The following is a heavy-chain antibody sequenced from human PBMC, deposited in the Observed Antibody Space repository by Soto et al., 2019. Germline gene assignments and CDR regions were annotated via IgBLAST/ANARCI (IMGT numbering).Heavy chain of an antibody. CDR2: ISSSSSYI. CDR3: ARGLLSMPEYYFDY. J-gene: IGHJ4*02. Sequence: EVQLVESGGGLFKPGGSLRLSCAASAFTFSSYSMNWVRQAPGKGLEWVSYISSSSSYIYYADSVKGRFTISRDNAKNSLELQMNSLSAEDTAVYYCARGLLSMPEYYFDYWGQGALVTVSS. D-gene: IGHD2-2*01. V-gene: IGHV3-21*01. CDR1: AFTFSSYS.